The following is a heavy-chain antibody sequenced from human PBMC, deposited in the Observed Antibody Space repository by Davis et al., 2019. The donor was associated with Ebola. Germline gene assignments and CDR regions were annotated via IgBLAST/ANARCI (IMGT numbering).Heavy chain of an antibody. J-gene: IGHJ4*02. CDR2: ISAYNGNT. V-gene: IGHV1-18*01. CDR3: ARAPPGGWLQLLDY. Sequence: AASVKVSCKASGYTFTSYGISWVRQAPGQGLEWMGWISAYNGNTNYAQKLQGRVTMTTDTSTSTAYMELSSLRSEDTAVYYCARAPPGGWLQLLDYWGQGTLVTVSS. CDR1: GYTFTSYG. D-gene: IGHD5-24*01.